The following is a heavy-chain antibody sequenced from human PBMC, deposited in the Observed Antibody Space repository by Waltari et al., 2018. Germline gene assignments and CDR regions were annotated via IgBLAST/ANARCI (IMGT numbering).Heavy chain of an antibody. CDR2: IIHIFGTA. CDR1: GGTFSNDG. CDR3: ARGSASSYSYFYYMDV. J-gene: IGHJ6*03. V-gene: IGHV1-69*14. Sequence: QVQLVQSGAEVKKPGSSVKVSCKASGGTFSNDGISWVRQAPGQGLEWMGGIIHIFGTADYAQKFQGRVTFTADKSTSTAYVELSSLRSEDTAVYYCARGSASSYSYFYYMDVWGKGTTVTVSS. D-gene: IGHD2-2*01.